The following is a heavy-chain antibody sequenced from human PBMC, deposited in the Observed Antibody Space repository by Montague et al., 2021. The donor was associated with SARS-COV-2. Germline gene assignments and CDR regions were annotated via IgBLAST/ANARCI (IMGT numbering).Heavy chain of an antibody. D-gene: IGHD6-19*01. J-gene: IGHJ4*02. CDR2: LSYSGRP. CDR3: AGRLPQYTSGWYFDQ. V-gene: IGHV4-59*08. CDR1: GGSFRDYA. Sequence: SETLSLTCDFAGGSFRDYAWSWIRQPPGKRLGWIGYLSYSGRPIYNPSLESCVSISVDTSKNQFSLRLRSVIAADTAVYYCAGRLPQYTSGWYFDQWGQGTLVAVSS.